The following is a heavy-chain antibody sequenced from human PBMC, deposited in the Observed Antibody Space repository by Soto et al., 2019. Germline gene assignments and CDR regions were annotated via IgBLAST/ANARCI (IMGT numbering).Heavy chain of an antibody. CDR1: GGSISSGGYY. CDR3: ARDYGSSSDYSNLYNWFDP. CDR2: IYYSGST. D-gene: IGHD4-4*01. V-gene: IGHV4-31*03. J-gene: IGHJ5*02. Sequence: QVQLQESGPGLVKPSQTLSLTCTVSGGSISSGGYYWSWIRQHPGKGLEWIGYIYYSGSTYYNPSHKSRVTISVDTSKNQFSLKLSSVTAADTAVYYCARDYGSSSDYSNLYNWFDPWGQGTLVTVSS.